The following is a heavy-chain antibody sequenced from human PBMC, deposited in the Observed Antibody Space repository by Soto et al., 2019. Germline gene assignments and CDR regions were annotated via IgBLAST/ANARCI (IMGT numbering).Heavy chain of an antibody. CDR2: MSGGGGST. CDR3: AKSMTMTVVVLAAFDI. J-gene: IGHJ3*02. CDR1: GLTFNNYA. Sequence: LSLTCAASGLTFNNYAMTWVRQAPGKGLEWVSGMSGGGGSTYYADSVKGRFTIYRDNSKNTLYLHMRSLRVEDTAVYYCAKSMTMTVVVLAAFDIWGQGTMVTVSS. D-gene: IGHD3-22*01. V-gene: IGHV3-23*01.